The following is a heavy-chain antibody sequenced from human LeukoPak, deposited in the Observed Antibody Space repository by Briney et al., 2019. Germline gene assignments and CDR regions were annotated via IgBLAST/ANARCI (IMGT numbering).Heavy chain of an antibody. CDR2: ISSSGSTI. CDR3: AELGITMIGGV. D-gene: IGHD3-10*02. V-gene: IGHV3-48*04. Sequence: GGSLRLSCAASGFIFSTYSMNWVRQAPGKGLEWVSSISSSGSTIYYADSVKGRFTISRDNAKNSLYLQMNSLRAEDTAVYYCAELGITMIGGVWGKGTTVTISS. J-gene: IGHJ6*04. CDR1: GFIFSTYS.